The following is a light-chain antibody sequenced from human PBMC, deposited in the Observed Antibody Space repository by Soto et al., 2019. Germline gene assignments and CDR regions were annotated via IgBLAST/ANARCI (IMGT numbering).Light chain of an antibody. CDR1: SSDVGSYKL. J-gene: IGLJ2*01. V-gene: IGLV2-23*01. Sequence: QSALTQPASVSGSPGQSITISCTGTSSDVGSYKLVSWYQQHPGKAPKLMIYEGSKRPSGVSNRFSGSKSGNTASLTISGLQDEDEADYYCCSYAGSSRVFGGGTKLTVL. CDR3: CSYAGSSRV. CDR2: EGS.